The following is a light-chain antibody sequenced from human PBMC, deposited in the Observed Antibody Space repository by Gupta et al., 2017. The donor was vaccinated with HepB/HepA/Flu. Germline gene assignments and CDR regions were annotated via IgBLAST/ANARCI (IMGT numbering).Light chain of an antibody. CDR1: SSNIGSNT. Sequence: QSVLTQPPSASGTPGQRATIPCSGSSSNIGSNTVNWYQQLPGTAPKLLICSNNQRPSGVPDRFSGSKSGTSASLAISGLQSEDEADYYCAAWDDSLNGPYVFGTGTKVTVL. J-gene: IGLJ1*01. CDR2: SNN. V-gene: IGLV1-44*01. CDR3: AAWDDSLNGPYV.